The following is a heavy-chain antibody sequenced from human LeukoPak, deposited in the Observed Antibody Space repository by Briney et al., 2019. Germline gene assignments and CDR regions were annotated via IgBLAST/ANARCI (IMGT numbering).Heavy chain of an antibody. V-gene: IGHV4-34*01. Sequence: PETLSLTCAVYGGSFSGYYWSWIRQPPGKGLEWIGEINHSGSTNYNPSLKSRVTISVDTSKNQFSLKLSSVTAADTAVYYCARACPYRGYCSSTSRRVQWLRSSRDAFDIWGQGTMVTVSS. CDR1: GGSFSGYY. CDR3: ARACPYRGYCSSTSRRVQWLRSSRDAFDI. J-gene: IGHJ3*02. CDR2: INHSGST. D-gene: IGHD2-2*01.